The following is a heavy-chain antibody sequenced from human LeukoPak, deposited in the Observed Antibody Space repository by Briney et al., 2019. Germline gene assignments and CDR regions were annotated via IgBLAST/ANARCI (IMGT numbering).Heavy chain of an antibody. CDR2: IHTSGTM. J-gene: IGHJ4*02. CDR3: AREGRERWLQLLDY. D-gene: IGHD5-24*01. CDR1: GGSVSTGSYY. Sequence: PSQTLSLTCTVSGGSVSTGSYYWSWIRQPAGRGLEWIGHIHTSGTMNYNASLKSRVRISVKTSKNQFSLKLSSVTAADTAVYYCAREGRERWLQLLDYWGQGTLVTVSS. V-gene: IGHV4-61*09.